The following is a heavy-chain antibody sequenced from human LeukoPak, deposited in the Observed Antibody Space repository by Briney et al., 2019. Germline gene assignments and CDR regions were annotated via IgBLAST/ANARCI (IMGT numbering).Heavy chain of an antibody. CDR3: ARDRNTMVRGVIVY. Sequence: GGSLRLSCAASGFTFSSYAMHWVRQAPGKGLEWVVVISYDGSNKYYADSVKGRFTISRDNSKNTLYLQMNSLRAEDTAVYYCARDRNTMVRGVIVYWGQGTLVTVSS. J-gene: IGHJ4*02. V-gene: IGHV3-30-3*01. D-gene: IGHD3-10*01. CDR2: ISYDGSNK. CDR1: GFTFSSYA.